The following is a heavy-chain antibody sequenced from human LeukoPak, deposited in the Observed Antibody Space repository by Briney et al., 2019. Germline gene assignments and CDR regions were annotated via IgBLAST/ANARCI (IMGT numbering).Heavy chain of an antibody. D-gene: IGHD6-19*01. J-gene: IGHJ4*02. CDR3: ARDGFASYSSGWHEPYFDY. V-gene: IGHV1-18*01. CDR2: ISPFSGHT. CDR1: GYNFADYE. Sequence: ASVKVSCKASGYNFADYEITWVRQAPGQGLEWMGRISPFSGHTNYGDKFRGRVSMTTDTRTTTAYMELSSLRSEDTAVYYCARDGFASYSSGWHEPYFDYWGQGTLVTVSS.